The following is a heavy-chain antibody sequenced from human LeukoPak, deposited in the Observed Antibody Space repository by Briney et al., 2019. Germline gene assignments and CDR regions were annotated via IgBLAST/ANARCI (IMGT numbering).Heavy chain of an antibody. CDR2: IWYDGSNK. J-gene: IGHJ4*02. Sequence: PGGSLRLSCAASGFTFSSYGMHWVRQAPGKGLEWVAVIWYDGSNKYYADSVKGRFTISRDTSKNTLYLQMNSLRAEDTAVYYCARPEYSYGIGSADYWGQGTLVTVSS. CDR1: GFTFSSYG. CDR3: ARPEYSYGIGSADY. V-gene: IGHV3-33*01. D-gene: IGHD5-18*01.